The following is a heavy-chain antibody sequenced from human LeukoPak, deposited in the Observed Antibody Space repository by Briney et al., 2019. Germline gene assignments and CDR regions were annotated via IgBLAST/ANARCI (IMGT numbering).Heavy chain of an antibody. D-gene: IGHD3-22*01. V-gene: IGHV4-39*07. Sequence: SETLSLTCTASGGSISSSTFYWGWIRQPPGKGLEWIGSIYYSGSTYYNPSLKSRVTISVDTSKNQFSLKLSSVTAADTAVYYCALDYYDSSGALDYWGQGTLVTVSS. CDR2: IYYSGST. CDR3: ALDYYDSSGALDY. J-gene: IGHJ4*02. CDR1: GGSISSSTFY.